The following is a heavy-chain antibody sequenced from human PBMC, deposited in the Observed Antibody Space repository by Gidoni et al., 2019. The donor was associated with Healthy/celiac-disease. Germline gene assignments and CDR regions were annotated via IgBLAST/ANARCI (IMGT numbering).Heavy chain of an antibody. Sequence: QVQLQQWGAGLLKPSETLSLTCAVYGGSFSGYYWSWIRQPPGKGLEWIGEINHSGSTNYNPSLKSRVTISVDTSKNQFSLKLSSVTAADTAVYYCARDQGIAAAGLDYWGQGTLVTVSS. V-gene: IGHV4-34*01. CDR1: GGSFSGYY. D-gene: IGHD6-13*01. CDR3: ARDQGIAAAGLDY. CDR2: INHSGST. J-gene: IGHJ4*02.